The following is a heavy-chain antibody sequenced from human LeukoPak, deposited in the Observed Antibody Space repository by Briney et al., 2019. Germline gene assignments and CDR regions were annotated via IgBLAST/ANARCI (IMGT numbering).Heavy chain of an antibody. D-gene: IGHD1-26*01. V-gene: IGHV4-59*01. CDR3: ARGGGSYYFDY. CDR2: FYNRGST. CDR1: GDSIRSYY. Sequence: SETLSLTCTVSGDSIRSYYWSGIRRPPGKGLEGIGYFYNRGSTNYNPSRKSRVTISVDTSKNQFSLKLSSVTAADTAVHYCARGGGSYYFDYWGQGTLVTVSS. J-gene: IGHJ4*02.